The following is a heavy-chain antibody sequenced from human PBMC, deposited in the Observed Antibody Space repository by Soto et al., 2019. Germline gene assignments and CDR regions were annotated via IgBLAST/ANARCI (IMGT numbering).Heavy chain of an antibody. CDR3: AREQVPPITWFDP. V-gene: IGHV1-69*13. CDR1: GGTFSSYA. Sequence: GASVKVSCKASGGTFSSYAISWVRQAPGQGLEWMGGIIPIFGTANYAQKFQGRVTITADESTSTAYMELSSLRSEDTAVYYCAREQVPPITWFDPWGQGTLVTVSS. D-gene: IGHD1-20*01. J-gene: IGHJ5*02. CDR2: IIPIFGTA.